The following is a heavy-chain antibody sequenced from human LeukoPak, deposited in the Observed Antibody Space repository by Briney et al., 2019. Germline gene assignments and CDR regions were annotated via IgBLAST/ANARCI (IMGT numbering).Heavy chain of an antibody. CDR3: AREMATITDAFDT. D-gene: IGHD5-24*01. CDR1: GFTFSSYS. V-gene: IGHV3-21*01. CDR2: ISSGSSYI. J-gene: IGHJ3*02. Sequence: GGSLRLSCAASGFTFSSYSMNWVRQAPGEGLEWVSSISSGSSYIYYADSVKGRFTISRDNAKNSLYLQMNSLRAEDTAVYYCAREMATITDAFDTWGQGTMVTVSS.